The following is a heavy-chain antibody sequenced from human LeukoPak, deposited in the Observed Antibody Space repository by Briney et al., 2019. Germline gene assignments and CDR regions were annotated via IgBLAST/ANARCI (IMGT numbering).Heavy chain of an antibody. J-gene: IGHJ4*02. CDR2: ISYDGSNK. V-gene: IGHV3-30*18. D-gene: IGHD4-17*01. Sequence: PGGSLRLSCAASGFTFSSYGMHWVRQAPGKGLEWVAVISYDGSNKYYADSVKGRFTISRDNSKNTLYLQMNSLRAEDTAVYYCAKDYDYGDYEGFDYWGQGTLVTVSS. CDR3: AKDYDYGDYEGFDY. CDR1: GFTFSSYG.